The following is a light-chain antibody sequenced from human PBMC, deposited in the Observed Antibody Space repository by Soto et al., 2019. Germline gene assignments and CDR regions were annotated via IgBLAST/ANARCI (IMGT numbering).Light chain of an antibody. V-gene: IGLV2-14*01. Sequence: QSALTQPASVSGSPGQSITISCTGTSSDVGGYNYVSWYQQHPGKAPKLMIYDVSNRPSGVSNRFSGSKSGNTAYLTISGLQAEDESDYYCSASTSSRVFGGGTKLTVL. CDR2: DVS. J-gene: IGLJ3*02. CDR3: SASTSSRV. CDR1: SSDVGGYNY.